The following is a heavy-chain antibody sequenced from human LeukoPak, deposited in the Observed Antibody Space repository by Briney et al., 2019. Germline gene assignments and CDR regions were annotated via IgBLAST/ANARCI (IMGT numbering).Heavy chain of an antibody. CDR2: ISYDGSNK. D-gene: IGHD2-21*02. J-gene: IGHJ4*02. CDR3: ARDQGDYYFDY. Sequence: GGSLRLSCAASGFTFSSYAMHWVRQAPGKGLEWVAVISYDGSNKYYTDSVKGRFTISRDNSKNTLFLQMNSLRAEDTAVYYCARDQGDYYFDYWGQGILVTVSS. CDR1: GFTFSSYA. V-gene: IGHV3-30*14.